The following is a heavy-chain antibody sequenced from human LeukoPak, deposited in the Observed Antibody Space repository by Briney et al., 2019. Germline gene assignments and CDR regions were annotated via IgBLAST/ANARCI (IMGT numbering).Heavy chain of an antibody. CDR3: AREDSSSCYRWFDP. D-gene: IGHD3-22*01. CDR2: IYYSGST. Sequence: SETLSLTCTVSGGSASSGSYYWTWIRQPPGKGLEWIGYIYYSGSTNYNPSLKSRVTISVDTSQNQFSLKLTSVTAADTAVYYCAREDSSSCYRWFDPWGQGTLVTVSS. V-gene: IGHV4-61*01. J-gene: IGHJ5*02. CDR1: GGSASSGSYY.